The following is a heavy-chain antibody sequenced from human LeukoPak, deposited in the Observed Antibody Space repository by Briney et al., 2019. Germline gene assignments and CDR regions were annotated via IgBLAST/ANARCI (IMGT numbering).Heavy chain of an antibody. CDR2: ISYDGSNK. CDR1: GFTFSSYG. V-gene: IGHV3-30*18. J-gene: IGHJ6*02. D-gene: IGHD3-10*01. CDR3: AKDRYYGSGSYLPSPLSGMDV. Sequence: GGSLRLSCAASGFTFSSYGMHWVRQAPGKGLEWVAVISYDGSNKYYADSVKGRFTISRDNAKNSLYLQMNSLRAEDTALYYCAKDRYYGSGSYLPSPLSGMDVWGQGTTVTVSS.